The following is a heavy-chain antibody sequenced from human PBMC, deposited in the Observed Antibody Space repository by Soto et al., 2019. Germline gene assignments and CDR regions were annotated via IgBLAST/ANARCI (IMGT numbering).Heavy chain of an antibody. CDR2: IYYSGST. J-gene: IGHJ3*02. CDR1: DGSIRSSY. CDR3: ARDDYDYVWGSYRYDAFDI. V-gene: IGHV4-59*01. D-gene: IGHD3-16*02. Sequence: SETLSLTCTVSDGSIRSSYWSWIRQPPGKGLEWIGYIYYSGSTNYKPSLKSRVTISVDTSKNQFSLKLSSVTAADTAVYYCARDDYDYVWGSYRYDAFDIWVQGTMVTVSS.